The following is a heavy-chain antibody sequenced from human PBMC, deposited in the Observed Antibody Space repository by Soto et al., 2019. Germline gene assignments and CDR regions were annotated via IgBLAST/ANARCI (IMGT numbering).Heavy chain of an antibody. Sequence: PSETLSLTCAVYGGSFSGYYWSWIRQPPGKGLEWIGEINHSGSTNYNPSLKSRVTISVGTSKNQFSLKLSSVTAADTAVYYCARAPMTTVVRRYDYWGQGTLVTVYS. CDR2: INHSGST. V-gene: IGHV4-34*01. J-gene: IGHJ4*02. CDR1: GGSFSGYY. CDR3: ARAPMTTVVRRYDY. D-gene: IGHD4-17*01.